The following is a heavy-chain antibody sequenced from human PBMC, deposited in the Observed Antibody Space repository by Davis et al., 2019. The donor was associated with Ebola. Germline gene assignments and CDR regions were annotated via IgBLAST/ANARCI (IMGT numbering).Heavy chain of an antibody. V-gene: IGHV3-30*03. Sequence: GESLKISCAASGFTFSSYIMNWVRQAPGKGLEWVAVISYDGSNKYYADSVKVRFTISRDNAKTSLYLQMNSLRVEDTAVYYCARDLVGFGYTYSGDYYYGMDAWGQGTTVTVSS. D-gene: IGHD5-18*01. CDR2: ISYDGSNK. CDR1: GFTFSSYI. J-gene: IGHJ6*02. CDR3: ARDLVGFGYTYSGDYYYGMDA.